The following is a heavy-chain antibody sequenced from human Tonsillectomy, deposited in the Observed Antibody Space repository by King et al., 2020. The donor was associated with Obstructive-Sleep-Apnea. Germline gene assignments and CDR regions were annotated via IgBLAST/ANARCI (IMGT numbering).Heavy chain of an antibody. J-gene: IGHJ4*02. CDR2: IDWVDDK. CDR3: VHSDRILFDY. Sequence: TLKESCPTLVKPTQTLPLTCTFSGFSLSTSAVCGGLIRQPPGKALDWLALIDWVDDKRYSPSLKTKLTISKDTSKNQVVLTMTNIDPVDTATYYCVHSDRILFDYWGQGTLVTVSS. D-gene: IGHD3-9*01. CDR1: GFSLSTSAVC. V-gene: IGHV2-5*02.